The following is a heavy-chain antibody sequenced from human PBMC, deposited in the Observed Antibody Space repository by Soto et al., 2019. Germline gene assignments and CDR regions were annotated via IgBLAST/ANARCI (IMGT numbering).Heavy chain of an antibody. D-gene: IGHD3-22*01. CDR2: INPSGGST. V-gene: IGHV1-46*01. CDR3: AREGDSSGPEDYYYYYGMDV. CDR1: GYTFTSYY. Sequence: QVQLVQSGAEVKKPGASVKVSCKASGYTFTSYYMHWVRQAPGQGLEWMGIINPSGGSTSYAQKFQCRVTMTRDTSTSTVYMERSSLRSEDTAVYYCAREGDSSGPEDYYYYYGMDVWGQGTTVTVSS. J-gene: IGHJ6*02.